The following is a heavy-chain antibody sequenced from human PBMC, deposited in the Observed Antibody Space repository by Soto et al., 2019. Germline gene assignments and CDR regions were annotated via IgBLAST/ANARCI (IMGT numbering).Heavy chain of an antibody. V-gene: IGHV3-30-3*01. CDR2: ISYDGSQT. CDR3: ATDSRGYVLKPTDY. D-gene: IGHD3-22*01. CDR1: GFTFRDYA. J-gene: IGHJ4*02. Sequence: QVQLVESGGGVVQPGGSLKVSCAASGFTFRDYAMNWVRQAPGKGLEWVAIISYDGSQTVYADSVKGRFSISRDNSKNTLFLQMHSLRAEDTAIYYCATDSRGYVLKPTDYWGQGPLVTVSS.